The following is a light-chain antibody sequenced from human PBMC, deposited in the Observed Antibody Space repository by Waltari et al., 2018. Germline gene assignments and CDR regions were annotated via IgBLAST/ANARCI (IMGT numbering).Light chain of an antibody. Sequence: EIVMTQSPATLSVSPGERAILSCRASQSISNKLAWYKQKPGQAPRLFIYDASTRATGIPATFSGSGSGTEFTLTISSLQSEDFVVYYCQQYNSWPYTFGQGTKLEIK. V-gene: IGKV3-15*01. CDR2: DAS. CDR1: QSISNK. CDR3: QQYNSWPYT. J-gene: IGKJ2*01.